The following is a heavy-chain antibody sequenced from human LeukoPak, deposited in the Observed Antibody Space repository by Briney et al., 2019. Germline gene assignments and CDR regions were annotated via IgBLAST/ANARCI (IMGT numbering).Heavy chain of an antibody. CDR2: IYNSRST. CDR1: GDSISSYY. V-gene: IGHV4-4*07. CDR3: ARDCPPKPSYYDSSGFFYNWFDP. J-gene: IGHJ5*02. Sequence: SETLSLTCTVSGDSISSYYWSWIRQPAGEGLDWIGHIYNSRSTNYNPSLKSRVTMSVDTSKNQFSLKLSSVTAADTAVYYCARDCPPKPSYYDSSGFFYNWFDPWGQGTLVTVSS. D-gene: IGHD3-22*01.